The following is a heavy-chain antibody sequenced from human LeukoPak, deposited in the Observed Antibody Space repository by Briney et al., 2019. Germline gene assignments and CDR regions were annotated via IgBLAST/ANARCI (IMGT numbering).Heavy chain of an antibody. D-gene: IGHD6-13*01. CDR3: ARVQDYSSWSQTRGAFDI. CDR2: IIPIFGTA. V-gene: IGHV1-69*13. Sequence: SVKVSCKASGGTFSSYAISWVRQAPGQGLEWMGGIIPIFGTANYAQKFQGRVTITADESTSTAYMELRSLRSDDTAVYYCARVQDYSSWSQTRGAFDIWGQGTMVTVSS. J-gene: IGHJ3*02. CDR1: GGTFSSYA.